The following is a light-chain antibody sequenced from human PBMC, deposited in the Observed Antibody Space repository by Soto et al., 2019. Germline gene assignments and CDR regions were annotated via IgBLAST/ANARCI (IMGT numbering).Light chain of an antibody. CDR2: GAS. Sequence: ERVVTQSPSTLSLAPGSRATHSCRASQSVSSNLAWYQQKPGQAPRLLIYGASTRATGIPARFSGSGSGADFTLTISRLEPEDFAVYFCQHYGNSLWTFGQGTKVDI. CDR3: QHYGNSLWT. V-gene: IGKV3-20*01. CDR1: QSVSSN. J-gene: IGKJ1*01.